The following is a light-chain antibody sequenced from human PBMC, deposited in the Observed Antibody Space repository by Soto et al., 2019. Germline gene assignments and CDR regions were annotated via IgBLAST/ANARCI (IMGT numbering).Light chain of an antibody. CDR2: GAS. CDR1: QSVSSN. Sequence: EIVMTQSPATLSVSPGERATLSCRASQSVSSNLAWYQQKPGQAPRLLIYGASTRVTGIPTRFSGSGSGTEFTLTISSLQSEDFAVYYCHQYNNWPPFTFGPGTKVDIK. J-gene: IGKJ3*01. CDR3: HQYNNWPPFT. V-gene: IGKV3-15*01.